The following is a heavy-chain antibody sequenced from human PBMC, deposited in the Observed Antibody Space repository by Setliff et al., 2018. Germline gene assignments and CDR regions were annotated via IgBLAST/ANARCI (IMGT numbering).Heavy chain of an antibody. Sequence: GASVKVSCKASGYTFTNYGISWVRQAPGQGLEWMGWISAYTGNTYSAQKFQGRLTMTTDTSTTTAYMELRSLRSDDTAVYYCERLVRYCTTTSCQRTSGDDFWGQGTLVTVSS. CDR2: ISAYTGNT. CDR1: GYTFTNYG. CDR3: ERLVRYCTTTSCQRTSGDDF. V-gene: IGHV1-18*01. D-gene: IGHD2-2*01. J-gene: IGHJ4*02.